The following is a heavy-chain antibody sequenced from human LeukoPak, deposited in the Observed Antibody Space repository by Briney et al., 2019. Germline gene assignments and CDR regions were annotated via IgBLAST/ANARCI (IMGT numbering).Heavy chain of an antibody. V-gene: IGHV3-30*04. CDR3: ARSPQCDSFWFGSYYFDY. CDR1: GFIFSDYT. Sequence: GGVLRLSCVGSGFIFSDYTIHWVREAPGRGLEWVAIISPDGNNNYHADSVKGRFTISRDNSNSTLYLQMNSLGTEDTAVYYCARSPQCDSFWFGSYYFDYWGQGTLVTVPS. J-gene: IGHJ4*02. D-gene: IGHD3-10*01. CDR2: ISPDGNNN.